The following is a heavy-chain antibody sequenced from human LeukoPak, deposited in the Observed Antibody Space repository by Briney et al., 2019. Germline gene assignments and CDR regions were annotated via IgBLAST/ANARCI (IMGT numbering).Heavy chain of an antibody. V-gene: IGHV1-46*01. CDR2: INPSGGST. CDR3: ATDGMASGADAFDI. Sequence: VASVKVSCKASGYTFTSYYMHWVRQAPGQGLEWMGIINPSGGSTSYAQKFQGRATMTEDTSTDTAYMELSSLRSEDTAVYYCATDGMASGADAFDIWGQGTMVTVSS. D-gene: IGHD1-26*01. J-gene: IGHJ3*02. CDR1: GYTFTSYY.